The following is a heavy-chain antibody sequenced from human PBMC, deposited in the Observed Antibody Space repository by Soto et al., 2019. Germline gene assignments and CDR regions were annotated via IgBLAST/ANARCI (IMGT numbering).Heavy chain of an antibody. D-gene: IGHD5-18*01. J-gene: IGHJ4*02. V-gene: IGHV3-15*01. Sequence: GGSLRLSCAACGLTFSNVWMTWVRQAPGKGLEWVGRIKSKSDGETADVAAPVKGRFTISRDDSKNTVFLEMNSLKSEDTALYYCAITAMINRDSSTSFDYWGQGAQVTVSS. CDR2: IKSKSDGETA. CDR3: AITAMINRDSSTSFDY. CDR1: GLTFSNVW.